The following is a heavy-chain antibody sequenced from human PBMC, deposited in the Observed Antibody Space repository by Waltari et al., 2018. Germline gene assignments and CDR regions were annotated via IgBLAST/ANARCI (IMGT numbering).Heavy chain of an antibody. J-gene: IGHJ5*02. V-gene: IGHV4-34*01. CDR3: TRGGNYDFWSHTPFVDP. CDR2: IRPPGNT. CDR1: VASFTSYY. Sequence: QVQLQQWGAGLLKPSETLSLTCSVSVASFTSYYWGWVRPVPGKGLEWIGQIRPPGNTNYKPSLQSRVAISVDTSRKQFSLKVFSVTAADTGLYFCTRGGNYDFWSHTPFVDPWGQGTQVSVSS. D-gene: IGHD3-3*01.